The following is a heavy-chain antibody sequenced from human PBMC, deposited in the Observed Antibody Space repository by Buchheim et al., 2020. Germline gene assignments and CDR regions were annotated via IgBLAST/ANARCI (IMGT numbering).Heavy chain of an antibody. J-gene: IGHJ6*02. CDR1: GLTFSTYS. V-gene: IGHV3-48*01. CDR3: ARDRTSMDV. Sequence: EVQLVESGGGLVQPGGSLRLSCAASGLTFSTYSMNWVRQAPGKGLEWVSYISGSTTTISYADSVRGRFTISRDNAKNSLYLQMNSLRAEDTAVYYCARDRTSMDVWGRGTT. D-gene: IGHD1/OR15-1a*01. CDR2: ISGSTTTI.